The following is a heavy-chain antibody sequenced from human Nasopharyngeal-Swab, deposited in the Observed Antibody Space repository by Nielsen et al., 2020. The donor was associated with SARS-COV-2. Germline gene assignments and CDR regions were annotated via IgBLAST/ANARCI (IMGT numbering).Heavy chain of an antibody. CDR1: GFTFSGYT. J-gene: IGHJ4*02. CDR2: ISSTTPYI. CDR3: ARDLGDGYNYCGAFDY. Sequence: GESLKISCVASGFTFSGYTMNWVRQAPGKGLEWISSISSTTPYIYYADSVKGRFTISRDNAKNSLYLQMNSLRAEDTAVYYCARDLGDGYNYCGAFDYWGQGTLVTVSS. V-gene: IGHV3-21*01. D-gene: IGHD5-24*01.